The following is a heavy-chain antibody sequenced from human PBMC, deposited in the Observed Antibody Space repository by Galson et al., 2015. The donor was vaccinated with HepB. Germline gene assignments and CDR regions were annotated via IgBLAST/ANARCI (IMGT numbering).Heavy chain of an antibody. CDR1: GFTFSTYA. Sequence: SLRLSCAASGFTFSTYAMGWVRQAPGKGLEWVSSIRSGGESAYYADSVKGRFIISRDNAKNSLYLQMNSLRDEDTAVYYCARGVVIPRGGAFDIWGQGTMVAVSS. V-gene: IGHV3-23*01. D-gene: IGHD3-3*01. CDR3: ARGVVIPRGGAFDI. J-gene: IGHJ3*02. CDR2: IRSGGESA.